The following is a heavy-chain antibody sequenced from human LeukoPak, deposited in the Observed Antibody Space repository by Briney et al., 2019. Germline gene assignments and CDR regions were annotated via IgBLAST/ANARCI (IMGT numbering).Heavy chain of an antibody. V-gene: IGHV3-74*01. CDR1: EFTFSSNW. J-gene: IGHJ4*02. CDR3: ARGFSGLW. Sequence: GGSLRLSCAASEFTFSSNWTHWVRQAPGKGLVWVSRINSDGSNIIYADSVRGRFNVSRDNAKNTLYLQMNSLRAEDTAVYYCARGFSGLWWGQGTLVTVSS. D-gene: IGHD3-16*01. CDR2: INSDGSNI.